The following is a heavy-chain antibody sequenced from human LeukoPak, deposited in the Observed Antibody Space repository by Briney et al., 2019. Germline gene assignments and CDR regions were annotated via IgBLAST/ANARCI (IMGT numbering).Heavy chain of an antibody. CDR3: ARHPRDGYNSPYFYYGVAV. CDR1: GGSISRYY. CDR2: IYYNAST. Sequence: PSGTLSLTCSVSGGSISRYYWSWIRQPPRKGLEWICDIYYNASTNYNPSLESRVTISVDTSKNQFSLKLSSVTAADTAVYYCARHPRDGYNSPYFYYGVAVWGHGTTVTVSS. J-gene: IGHJ6*02. V-gene: IGHV4-59*08. D-gene: IGHD5-24*01.